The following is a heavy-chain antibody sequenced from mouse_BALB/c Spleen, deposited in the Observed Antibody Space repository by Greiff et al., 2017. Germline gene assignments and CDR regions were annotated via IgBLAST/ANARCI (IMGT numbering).Heavy chain of an antibody. V-gene: IGHV5-17*02. D-gene: IGHD3-1*01. CDR1: GFTFSSFG. CDR2: ISSGSSTI. Sequence: EVMLVESGGGLVQPGGSRKLSCAASGFTFSSFGMHWVRQAPEKGLEWVAYISSGSSTIYYADTVKGRFTISRDNPKNTLFLQMTSLRSEDTAMYYCARWNREGYYAMDYWGQGTSVTVSS. CDR3: ARWNREGYYAMDY. J-gene: IGHJ4*01.